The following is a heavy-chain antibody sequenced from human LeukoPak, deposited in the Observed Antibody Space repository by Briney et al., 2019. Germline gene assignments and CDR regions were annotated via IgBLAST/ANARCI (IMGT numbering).Heavy chain of an antibody. D-gene: IGHD3-22*01. CDR1: GASINSSAYY. V-gene: IGHV4-39*01. CDR3: ARQITYYYDSSGYYFDY. CDR2: IYYSGST. Sequence: SETLSLTCIISGASINSSAYYWGWIRQPPGKGLEWIGTIYYSGSTYYNPSLKSRVTISVDTSKNQFSLKLSSVTAADTAVYYCARQITYYYDSSGYYFDYWGQGTLVTVSS. J-gene: IGHJ4*02.